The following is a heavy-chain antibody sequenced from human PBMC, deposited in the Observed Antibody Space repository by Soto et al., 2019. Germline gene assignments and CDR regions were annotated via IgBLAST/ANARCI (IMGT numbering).Heavy chain of an antibody. D-gene: IGHD2-15*01. CDR2: ISGSGGST. J-gene: IGHJ6*02. CDR3: AKDNAGGYYYGMDV. Sequence: GGSLRLSCAASGFTFSSYAMSWVRQAPGEGLEWVSAISGSGGSTYYTDSVKGRFTISRDNSKNTLYLQMNSLRAEDTAVYYCAKDNAGGYYYGMDVWGQGTTVTVSS. CDR1: GFTFSSYA. V-gene: IGHV3-23*01.